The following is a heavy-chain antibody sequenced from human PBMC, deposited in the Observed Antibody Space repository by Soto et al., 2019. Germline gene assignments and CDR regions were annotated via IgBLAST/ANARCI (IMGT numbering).Heavy chain of an antibody. Sequence: QVQLVQSGAEVKKPGASVKVSCKASGITFSTYAIHWVRQAPGQGLEWMGWINAGNGNTRYSQKFQGRVTLTRDTSASTTYMDLSSLRSEGTAIYYCARAISGYVTWGQGTLVTVSS. CDR1: GITFSTYA. J-gene: IGHJ4*02. CDR2: INAGNGNT. V-gene: IGHV1-3*01. CDR3: ARAISGYVT. D-gene: IGHD5-12*01.